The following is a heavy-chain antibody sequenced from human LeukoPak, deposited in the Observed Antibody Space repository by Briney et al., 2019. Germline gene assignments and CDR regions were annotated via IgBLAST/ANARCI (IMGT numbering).Heavy chain of an antibody. CDR1: GGSISSSSYY. V-gene: IGHV4-39*07. CDR2: IYYSGST. Sequence: SETLSLTCTVSGGSISSSSYYWGWIRQPPGKGLEWIGSIYYSGSTYYNPSLKSRVTISVGTSKNQFSLRLSSVTAADTAVYYCARDMYYYDSTGERHNYFDYWGQGTLVTVSS. J-gene: IGHJ4*02. CDR3: ARDMYYYDSTGERHNYFDY. D-gene: IGHD3-22*01.